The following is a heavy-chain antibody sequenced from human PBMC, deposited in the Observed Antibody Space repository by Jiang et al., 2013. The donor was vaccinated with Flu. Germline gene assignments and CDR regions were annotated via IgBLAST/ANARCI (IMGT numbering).Heavy chain of an antibody. CDR1: GDLSEIS. J-gene: IGHJ3*01. CDR3: AHPTIDA. D-gene: IGHD1-1*01. V-gene: IGHV1-24*01. Sequence: GAEVKKPGASVKVSCKVSGDLSEISMHWVRQTPGKGLEWLGGFDPEEGETVYAQKFQGRLTITEDTSTDTSSIQLSSLTSDDTAVYFCAHPTIDAWGQ. CDR2: FDPEEGET.